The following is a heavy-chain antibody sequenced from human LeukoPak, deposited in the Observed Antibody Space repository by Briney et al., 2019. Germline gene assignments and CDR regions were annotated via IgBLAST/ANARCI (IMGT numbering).Heavy chain of an antibody. D-gene: IGHD5-12*01. V-gene: IGHV3-23*01. Sequence: GGSLRLSCAASGFTFSSYWMSWVRQAPGKGLEWVSAISGSGGSTYYADSVKGRFTISRDNSKNTLYLQMNSLRAEDTAVYYCARDIGGYDQGKLIYWGQGTLVTVSS. CDR2: ISGSGGST. CDR1: GFTFSSYW. J-gene: IGHJ4*02. CDR3: ARDIGGYDQGKLIY.